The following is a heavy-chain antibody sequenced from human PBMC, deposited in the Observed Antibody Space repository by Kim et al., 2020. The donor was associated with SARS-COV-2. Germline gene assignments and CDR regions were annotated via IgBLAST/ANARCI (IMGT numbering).Heavy chain of an antibody. CDR1: GFIFGDYY. CDR2: IAASGAPI. CDR3: ARARDPSGWFDAFDV. D-gene: IGHD3-22*01. V-gene: IGHV3-11*01. J-gene: IGHJ3*01. Sequence: GGSLRLSCASSGFIFGDYYMTWIRQAPGKGLEWVSYIAASGAPIYYAGSVRGRFTMSRDNAKNSLYLQMNSLRAEDTAVYYCARARDPSGWFDAFDVWGQGTLVTVS.